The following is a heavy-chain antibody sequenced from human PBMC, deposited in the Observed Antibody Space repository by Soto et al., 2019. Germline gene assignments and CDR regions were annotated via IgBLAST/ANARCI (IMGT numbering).Heavy chain of an antibody. CDR1: GGTFSSYA. Sequence: ASVKVSCKASGGTFSSYAISWVRQAPGQGLEWMGGIIPIFGTANYAQKFQGRVTITADESTSTAYMELSSLRSEDTAVYYCAGRSGYSSSWYSDYFDYWGQGTLVTVSS. J-gene: IGHJ4*02. V-gene: IGHV1-69*13. D-gene: IGHD6-13*01. CDR2: IIPIFGTA. CDR3: AGRSGYSSSWYSDYFDY.